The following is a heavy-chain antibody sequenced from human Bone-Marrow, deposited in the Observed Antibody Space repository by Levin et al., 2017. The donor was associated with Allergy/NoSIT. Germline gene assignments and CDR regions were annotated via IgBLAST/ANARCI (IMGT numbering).Heavy chain of an antibody. CDR3: AAMPIVPMGSYSLTD. Sequence: PGGSLRLSCAASGLTFDDYAMAWVRQAPGKGLDWVSLISWDGTETHYADSVKGRFTVSRDNVKESLSLQMNSLKTEDSALYYCAAMPIVPMGSYSLTDWGQGTLVIVSS. V-gene: IGHV3-43D*04. CDR1: GLTFDDYA. D-gene: IGHD3-22*01. J-gene: IGHJ4*02. CDR2: ISWDGTET.